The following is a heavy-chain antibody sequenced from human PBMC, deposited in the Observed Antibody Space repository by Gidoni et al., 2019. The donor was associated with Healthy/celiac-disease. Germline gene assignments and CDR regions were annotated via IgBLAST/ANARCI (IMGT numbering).Heavy chain of an antibody. CDR2: ISSSSSSI. V-gene: IGHV3-21*01. CDR3: ARVVLSYGDYYYYYYGMDV. J-gene: IGHJ6*02. D-gene: IGHD4-17*01. CDR1: GFTFSSYS. Sequence: EVLLVEAGGCLVKPGGSMRLSCAASGFTFSSYSMHWVRQAPGKGLEWVSSISSSSSSIYYADSVKGRFTISRDNAKSTLYMQMNSLRAEDTAVYYCARVVLSYGDYYYYYYGMDVWGQGTTVTVSS.